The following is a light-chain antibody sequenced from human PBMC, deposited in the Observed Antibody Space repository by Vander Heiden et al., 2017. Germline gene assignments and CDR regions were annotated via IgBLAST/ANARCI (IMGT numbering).Light chain of an antibody. CDR1: KLGNKY. CDR3: QAWDSNTAV. V-gene: IGLV3-1*01. CDR2: QDS. J-gene: IGLJ2*01. Sequence: SYELTQPPSVSVSPGQTASITCSGDKLGNKYACWYHQRPGQSPVLVIYQDSKRPSGIPERFSGSNSGNTATLTISETQAMDEANYYCQAWDSNTAVFGGGTKLSVL.